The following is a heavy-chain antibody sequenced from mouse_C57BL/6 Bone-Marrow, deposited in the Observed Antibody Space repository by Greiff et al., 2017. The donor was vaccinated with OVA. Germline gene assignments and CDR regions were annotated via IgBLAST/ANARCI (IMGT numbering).Heavy chain of an antibody. CDR2: FYPGSGSL. D-gene: IGHD4-1*01. Sequence: QVQLQQSGAELVKPGASVKLSCKASGYTFNEYTIHWVKQRSGQGLEWIGWFYPGSGSLKYNEKFTDKATLTADKSSSTVYMERSRLTSYDSAVYFCARHERLTGTGDYYFDYWGQGTTLTVSS. CDR3: ARHERLTGTGDYYFDY. V-gene: IGHV1-62-2*01. CDR1: GYTFNEYT. J-gene: IGHJ2*01.